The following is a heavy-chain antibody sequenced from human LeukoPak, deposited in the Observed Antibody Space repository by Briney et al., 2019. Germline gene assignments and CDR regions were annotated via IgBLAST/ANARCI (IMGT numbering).Heavy chain of an antibody. CDR2: VSHDGNNE. J-gene: IGHJ4*02. V-gene: IGHV3-30*18. D-gene: IGHD3-10*01. CDR3: AKDNYYGSSAAIDY. Sequence: GGSLRLSCAASGYTFSSYGMHWVRQAPGKGLEWVAAVSHDGNNEFYADSVKGRFTIFRDNSKNTVYLQMNSLRAGDTATYYCAKDNYYGSSAAIDYWGQGALVTVSS. CDR1: GYTFSSYG.